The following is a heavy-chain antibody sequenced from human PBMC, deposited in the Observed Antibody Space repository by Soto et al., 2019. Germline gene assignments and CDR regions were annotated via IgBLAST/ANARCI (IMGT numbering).Heavy chain of an antibody. CDR2: ISWNSGSI. V-gene: IGHV3-9*01. Sequence: GGSLRLSCAASGFTFDDYAMHWVRQAPGKGLEWVSGISWNSGSIGYADSVKGRFTISRDNAKNSLYLQMNSLRAEDTALYYCAKALRYFDLWGRGTLVTV. J-gene: IGHJ2*01. CDR3: AKALRYFDL. CDR1: GFTFDDYA.